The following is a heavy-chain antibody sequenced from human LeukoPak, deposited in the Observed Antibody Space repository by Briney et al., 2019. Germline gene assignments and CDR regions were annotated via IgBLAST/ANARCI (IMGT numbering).Heavy chain of an antibody. CDR3: ARVEGSSWYGARYYFDY. CDR2: VSGSSSYI. J-gene: IGHJ4*02. V-gene: IGHV3-21*01. D-gene: IGHD6-13*01. CDR1: GFTFSSYS. Sequence: GGSLRLSCAASGFTFSSYSMNWVRQAPGKGLEWVSSVSGSSSYIYYADSVKGRFTISRDNAQNSLYLQMNSLRAEDTAVYYCARVEGSSWYGARYYFDYWGQGTLVTVSS.